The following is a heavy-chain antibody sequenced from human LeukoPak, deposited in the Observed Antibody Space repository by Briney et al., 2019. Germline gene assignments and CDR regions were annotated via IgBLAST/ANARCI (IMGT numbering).Heavy chain of an antibody. V-gene: IGHV4-39*01. Sequence: SETLSLTCTVSGGSISSSSYYWGWIRQPPGKGLEWIGSIYYSGSTYYNPSLKSRVTISVDTSQNQFSLKLSSVTAADTAVYYCARVGCSSTSCYASEFDYWGQGTLVTVSS. J-gene: IGHJ4*02. CDR2: IYYSGST. D-gene: IGHD2-2*01. CDR3: ARVGCSSTSCYASEFDY. CDR1: GGSISSSSYY.